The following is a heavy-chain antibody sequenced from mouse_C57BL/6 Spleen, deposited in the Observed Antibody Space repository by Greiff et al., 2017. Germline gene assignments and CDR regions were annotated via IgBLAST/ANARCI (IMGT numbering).Heavy chain of an antibody. D-gene: IGHD2-4*01. CDR3: ARNGDYDGWFAY. J-gene: IGHJ3*01. V-gene: IGHV1-76*01. CDR2: IYPGSGNT. CDR1: GYTFTDYY. Sequence: VQLQQSGAELVRPGASVKLSCKASGYTFTDYYINWVKQRPGQGLEWIARIYPGSGNTYYNEKFKGKATLTAEKSSSTAYMQLSSLTSEDSAVYFCARNGDYDGWFAYWGQGTLVTVSA.